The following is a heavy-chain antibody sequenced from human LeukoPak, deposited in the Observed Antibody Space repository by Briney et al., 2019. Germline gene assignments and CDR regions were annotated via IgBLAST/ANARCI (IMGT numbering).Heavy chain of an antibody. D-gene: IGHD6-13*01. J-gene: IGHJ4*02. CDR1: GGSISSSSYY. Sequence: SETLSLTCTVSGGSISSSSYYWGWIRQPPGKGLEWIGSIYYSGSTYYNPSLKSRVTISVDTSKNQFSLKLSSVTAADTAVYYCARDRGSSWYFDVDYWGQGTLVTVSS. CDR3: ARDRGSSWYFDVDY. CDR2: IYYSGST. V-gene: IGHV4-39*07.